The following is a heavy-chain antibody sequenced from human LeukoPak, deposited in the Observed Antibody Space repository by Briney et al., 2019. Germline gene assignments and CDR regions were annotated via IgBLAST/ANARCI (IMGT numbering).Heavy chain of an antibody. V-gene: IGHV1-8*03. CDR3: ARGLVVSNYNYYYYYMDV. Sequence: ASVKVSCKASGYTFTSYDINWVRQATGQGLEWMGWMNPNSGNTGYVQKFQGRVTITRNTSISTAYMELSSLRSEDTAVYYCARGLVVSNYNYYYYYMDVWGKGTTVTVSS. CDR2: MNPNSGNT. D-gene: IGHD4-11*01. CDR1: GYTFTSYD. J-gene: IGHJ6*03.